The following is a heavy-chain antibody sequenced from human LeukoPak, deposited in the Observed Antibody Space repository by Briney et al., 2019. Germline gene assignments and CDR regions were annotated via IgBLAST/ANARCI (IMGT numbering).Heavy chain of an antibody. Sequence: GGSLRLSCAASGFTFDDYAMHWVRQAPGKGLEWVSGISWNSGSIGYADSVKGRFTISRDNAKNTLYLQMNSLRAEDTAVYYCARGLSGYASSLGYWGQGTLVTVSA. CDR1: GFTFDDYA. J-gene: IGHJ4*02. CDR3: ARGLSGYASSLGY. D-gene: IGHD6-6*01. CDR2: ISWNSGSI. V-gene: IGHV3-9*01.